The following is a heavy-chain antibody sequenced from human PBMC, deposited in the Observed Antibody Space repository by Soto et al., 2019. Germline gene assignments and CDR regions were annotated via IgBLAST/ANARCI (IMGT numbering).Heavy chain of an antibody. D-gene: IGHD5-12*01. CDR3: AKGKGGYYDYDVGYHFDY. Sequence: QVQLVESGGGVVQPGRSLRLSCAASGFTFSSYGMHWVRQAPGKGLEWVAVLSYDGSNKYYAGSVKGRFTISRDNSKNTXXXXXNSLXAXXXXVXXXAKGKGGYYDYDVGYHFDYWGQGTLVSVSS. J-gene: IGHJ4*02. CDR1: GFTFSSYG. V-gene: IGHV3-30*18. CDR2: LSYDGSNK.